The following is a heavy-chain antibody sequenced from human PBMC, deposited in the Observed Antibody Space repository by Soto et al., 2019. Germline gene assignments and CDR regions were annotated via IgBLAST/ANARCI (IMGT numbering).Heavy chain of an antibody. CDR1: GDSISSRSYH. Sequence: LQESGPGLVKPSETLSLTCSVFGDSISSRSYHWAWIRRPPGMGLEWIASISYTGNTYYNPSLTSRAAISGDTSKNQFSLKLSFVTAADTAVYYCARFSWYDGDSITNYYMDFWGNGATVTVSS. D-gene: IGHD6-13*01. J-gene: IGHJ6*03. V-gene: IGHV4-39*01. CDR2: ISYTGNT. CDR3: ARFSWYDGDSITNYYMDF.